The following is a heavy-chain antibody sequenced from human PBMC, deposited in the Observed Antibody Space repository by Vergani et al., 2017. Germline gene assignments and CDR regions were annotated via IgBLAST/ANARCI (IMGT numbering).Heavy chain of an antibody. CDR3: ARGVRAGYYGSGSYLHYYYMDV. CDR1: GYTFTSYD. J-gene: IGHJ6*03. D-gene: IGHD3-10*01. V-gene: IGHV1-8*01. CDR2: MNPNSGNT. Sequence: QVQLVQSGAEVKKPGASVKVSCKASGYTFTSYDINWVRQATGQGLEWMGWMNPNSGNTGYAQKFQGRVTMTRNTFINTAYMELSSLRPEDTAVYYCARGVRAGYYGSGSYLHYYYMDVWGKGTTVTVSS.